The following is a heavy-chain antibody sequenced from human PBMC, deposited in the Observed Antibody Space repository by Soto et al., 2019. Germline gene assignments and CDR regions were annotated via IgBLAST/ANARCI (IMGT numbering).Heavy chain of an antibody. Sequence: GASVKVSCKASGFTFTSSAMQWVRQARGQRLEWIGWIVVGSGNTNYAQKFQERVTITRDMSTSTAYMELSSLRSEDTAVYYCAAGIAAAGTCSDGMDVWGQGTTVTVSS. CDR1: GFTFTSSA. D-gene: IGHD6-13*01. CDR3: AAGIAAAGTCSDGMDV. V-gene: IGHV1-58*02. J-gene: IGHJ6*02. CDR2: IVVGSGNT.